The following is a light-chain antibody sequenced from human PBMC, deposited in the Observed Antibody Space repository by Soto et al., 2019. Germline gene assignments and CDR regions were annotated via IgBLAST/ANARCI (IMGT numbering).Light chain of an antibody. V-gene: IGKV3-20*01. Sequence: EIVLTQSPGTLSLSPGERATLSCRASQSVSSSYLAWYQQKPGQAPRLLIYGASSRATGIPDRFSGSASGTDFTLTISRLEPEDFAVYYCQQYGSSITSCQGTRLEIK. J-gene: IGKJ5*01. CDR1: QSVSSSY. CDR3: QQYGSSIT. CDR2: GAS.